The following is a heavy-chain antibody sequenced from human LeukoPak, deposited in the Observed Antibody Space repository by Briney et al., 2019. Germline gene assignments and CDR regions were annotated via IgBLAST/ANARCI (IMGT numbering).Heavy chain of an antibody. Sequence: GGSLRLSCAASGFTFRSYGMHWVRQAPGKGLEWVAVIWYDGSNKYYADSVKGRFTISRDNYKNTLYLQMNSLRAEDTAVYYCASPSSSGKSFDYWGQGTLVTVSS. CDR1: GFTFRSYG. D-gene: IGHD6-19*01. CDR3: ASPSSSGKSFDY. CDR2: IWYDGSNK. J-gene: IGHJ4*02. V-gene: IGHV3-33*01.